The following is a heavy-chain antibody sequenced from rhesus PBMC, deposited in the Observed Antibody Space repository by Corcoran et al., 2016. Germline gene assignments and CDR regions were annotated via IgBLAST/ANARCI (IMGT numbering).Heavy chain of an antibody. CDR3: ARRGRQLDFDY. V-gene: IGHV3-116*02. J-gene: IGHJ4*01. Sequence: EVRLVESGGGLVQPGGSLRLSCAASGFTFSDYYMSWVRQAPGKGPEWEGFIRIKANGGTAEYAASVKGRFTISRDDSKSIASLQMNSLKTEDTAVYYCARRGRQLDFDYWGQGVLVTVSS. D-gene: IGHD6-25*01. CDR2: IRIKANGGTA. CDR1: GFTFSDYY.